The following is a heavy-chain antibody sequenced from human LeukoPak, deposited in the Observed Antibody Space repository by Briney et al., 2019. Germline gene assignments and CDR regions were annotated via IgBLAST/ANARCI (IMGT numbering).Heavy chain of an antibody. CDR1: GYTFTGYY. CDR2: INPNSGGT. J-gene: IGHJ4*01. Sequence: ASVRVSCKSSGYTFTGYYMHWVRQAPGQGLEWMGWINPNSGGTNYAQRFQGRVTMTRDTSISTAYMELSRLRFDDTAVYYCGRDRHWNQGNFDYWGQGTLVTVSS. CDR3: GRDRHWNQGNFDY. V-gene: IGHV1-2*02. D-gene: IGHD1-1*01.